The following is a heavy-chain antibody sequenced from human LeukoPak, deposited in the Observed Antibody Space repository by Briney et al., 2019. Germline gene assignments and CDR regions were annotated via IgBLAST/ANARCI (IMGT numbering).Heavy chain of an antibody. D-gene: IGHD6-13*01. CDR3: AADGGYSSSSGPFDY. J-gene: IGHJ4*02. CDR2: IVVGSGNT. V-gene: IGHV1-58*02. Sequence: SVKVSCKASGFTFTSSAMQWVRQARGQRLEWVGWIVVGSGNTNYAQKFQERVTITRDMSTSTAYMELSSLRSEDTAVYYCAADGGYSSSSGPFDYWGQGTLVTVSS. CDR1: GFTFTSSA.